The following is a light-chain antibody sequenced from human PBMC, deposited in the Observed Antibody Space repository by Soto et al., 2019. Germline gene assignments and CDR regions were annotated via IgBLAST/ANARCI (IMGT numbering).Light chain of an antibody. Sequence: IVLTQSPGTLSLSPGQRATLSCRASQNVDSSYLAWFQQRPGQTPRLLIYGASSRATGIPDRFSGSGSGTDFTLTIRRLEPEDFAVYYCQQYGTSPWTFGQGTKVDIK. CDR3: QQYGTSPWT. J-gene: IGKJ1*01. CDR1: QNVDSSY. V-gene: IGKV3-20*01. CDR2: GAS.